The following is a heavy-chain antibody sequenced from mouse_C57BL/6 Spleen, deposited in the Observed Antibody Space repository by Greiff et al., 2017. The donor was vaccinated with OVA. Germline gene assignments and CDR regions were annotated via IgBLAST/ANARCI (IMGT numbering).Heavy chain of an antibody. CDR1: GYTFTSYT. D-gene: IGHD1-1*01. Sequence: QVQLQQSGAELARPGASVKMSCKASGYTFTSYTMHWVKQRPGQGLEWIGYINPSSGYTKYNQKFKDKATLTADKSYSTAYMQLSSLTSEDSSVYYCAPTVSPWFAYWGQGTLVTVSA. CDR2: INPSSGYT. CDR3: APTVSPWFAY. V-gene: IGHV1-4*01. J-gene: IGHJ3*01.